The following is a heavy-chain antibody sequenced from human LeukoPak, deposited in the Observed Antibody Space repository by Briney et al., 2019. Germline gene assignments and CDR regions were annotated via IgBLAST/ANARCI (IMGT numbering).Heavy chain of an antibody. J-gene: IGHJ4*02. Sequence: SETLSLTRTVSGGSISSYYWSWIRQPPGKGLEWIGYIYYSGSTNYNPSLKSRVTISVVTSKNQFSLKLSSVTAADTAVYYCAREATGSEYYFAYWGQGTLVTVSS. CDR3: AREATGSEYYFAY. V-gene: IGHV4-59*01. CDR1: GGSISSYY. D-gene: IGHD1-26*01. CDR2: IYYSGST.